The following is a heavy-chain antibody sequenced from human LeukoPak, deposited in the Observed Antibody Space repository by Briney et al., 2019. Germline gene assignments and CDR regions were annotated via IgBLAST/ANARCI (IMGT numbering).Heavy chain of an antibody. CDR2: INHSGST. CDR1: GGSFSGYY. V-gene: IGHV4-34*01. J-gene: IGHJ6*03. CDR3: ASLPGIAGTNYYYYYMDV. Sequence: SETLSLTCAVYGGSFSGYYWSWIRQPPGKGLEWIGEINHSGSTNYNPSLKSRVTISVDTSKNQFSLKLSSVTAADTAVYYRASLPGIAGTNYYYYYMDVWGKGTTVTVSS. D-gene: IGHD6-13*01.